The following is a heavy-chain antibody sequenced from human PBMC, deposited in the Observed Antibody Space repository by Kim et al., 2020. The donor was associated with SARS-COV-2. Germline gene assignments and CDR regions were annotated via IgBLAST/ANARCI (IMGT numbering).Heavy chain of an antibody. V-gene: IGHV4-39*01. D-gene: IGHD3-10*01. J-gene: IGHJ5*02. Sequence: SETLSLTCAVSGGSISSYTLYWGWQPPGKGVKWVWVVSMYRAGSSYSNPYSKSRVTIYVDTTKNQLFLNVRSVAAAATDEYYWGRSWFGELFPGCFDPWG. CDR1: GGSISSYTLY. CDR2: MYRAGSS. CDR3: GRSWFGELFPGCFDP.